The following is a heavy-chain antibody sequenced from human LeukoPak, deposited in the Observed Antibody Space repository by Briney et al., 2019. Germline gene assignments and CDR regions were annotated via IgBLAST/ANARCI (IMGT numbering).Heavy chain of an antibody. D-gene: IGHD3-22*01. CDR2: IYYSGSA. CDR3: ARFELTMIP. V-gene: IGHV4-39*01. J-gene: IGHJ5*02. CDR1: GGSISTSIYY. Sequence: SETLSLTCTGSGGSISTSIYYWGWIRQPPRKGLEWIGSIYYSGSAYYNPSLKSRVSISVDTSKNQFSLKLSSVTAADTAVYYCARFELTMIPWGQGTLVTVSS.